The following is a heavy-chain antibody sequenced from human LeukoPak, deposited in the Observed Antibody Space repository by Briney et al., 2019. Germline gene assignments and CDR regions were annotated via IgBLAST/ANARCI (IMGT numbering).Heavy chain of an antibody. D-gene: IGHD3-10*01. Sequence: GSSVKVSCKASGGTFSSYAISWVRQAPGQGLEWMGGIIPIFGTANYAQKFQGRVTITADESTSTAYMELSSLRAEDTAVYYCARENTLLWFGEIDYWGQGTLVTVSS. CDR2: IIPIFGTA. J-gene: IGHJ4*02. CDR1: GGTFSSYA. CDR3: ARENTLLWFGEIDY. V-gene: IGHV1-69*01.